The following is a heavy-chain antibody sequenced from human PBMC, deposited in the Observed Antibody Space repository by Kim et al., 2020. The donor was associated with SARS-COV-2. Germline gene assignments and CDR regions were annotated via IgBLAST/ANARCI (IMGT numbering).Heavy chain of an antibody. D-gene: IGHD1-1*01. CDR1: GGSISSSSYY. CDR2: IYYSGST. V-gene: IGHV4-39*01. J-gene: IGHJ4*02. Sequence: SETLSLTCTVSGGSISSSSYYWGWIRQPPGKGLEWIGSIYYSGSTYYNPSLKSRVTISVDTSKNQFSLKLSSVTAADTAVYYCASGSPFVAGTFLYWGQGTLVTVSS. CDR3: ASGSPFVAGTFLY.